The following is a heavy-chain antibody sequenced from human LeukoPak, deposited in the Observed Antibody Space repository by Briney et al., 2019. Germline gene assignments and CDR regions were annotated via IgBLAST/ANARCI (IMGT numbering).Heavy chain of an antibody. CDR1: GFTFSNFA. CDR2: IFGSSST. D-gene: IGHD6-13*01. CDR3: ARIGAGSSRDY. Sequence: GGSLRLSCAASGFTFSNFAMTCVRQAPGKGLEWVSSIFGSSSTYYADSLKGRFTISRDNAKNSLYLQMNNLRADYTSVYYCARIGAGSSRDYWGQGSLLTV. J-gene: IGHJ4*02. V-gene: IGHV3-21*01.